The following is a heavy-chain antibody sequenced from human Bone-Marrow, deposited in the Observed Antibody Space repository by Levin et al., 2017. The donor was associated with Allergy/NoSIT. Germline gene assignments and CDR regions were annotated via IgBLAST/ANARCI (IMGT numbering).Heavy chain of an antibody. D-gene: IGHD2-2*01. J-gene: IGHJ4*02. V-gene: IGHV3-7*01. CDR1: GFSFRSYW. CDR3: AREGPESGSTSCYLVD. CDR2: IKQDGTDK. Sequence: LSLTCAASGFSFRSYWMSWVRQAPGKGLEWVANIKQDGTDKYYLDSVMGRFTISRDNARNSLYLHMNSLEVEDTAVYYCAREGPESGSTSCYLVDWGQGTLVTVSS.